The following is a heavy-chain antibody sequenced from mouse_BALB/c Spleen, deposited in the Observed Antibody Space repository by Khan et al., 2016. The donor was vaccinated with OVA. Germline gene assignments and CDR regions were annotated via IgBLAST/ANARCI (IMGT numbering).Heavy chain of an antibody. D-gene: IGHD1-1*01. V-gene: IGHV14-3*02. CDR3: VRSPGSSVY. J-gene: IGHJ3*01. CDR1: GFNIKDTY. Sequence: VQLQQSGAELVKPGASVKLSCTASGFNIKDTYMHWVKQRPEQGLEWIGRIDPANGNTKYDPKFQGKATIPADTSSNTAYLQLSRLTSEDTAVYYCVRSPGSSVYWGQGTLVTVSA. CDR2: IDPANGNT.